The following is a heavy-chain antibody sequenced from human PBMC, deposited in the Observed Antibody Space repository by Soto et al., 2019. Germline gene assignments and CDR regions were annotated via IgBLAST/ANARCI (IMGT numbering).Heavy chain of an antibody. V-gene: IGHV1-18*01. D-gene: IGHD2-2*01. Sequence: ASVKVSCKASGYTFTSYGISWVRQAPGQGLEWMGWISAYNGNTNYAQKLQGRVTMTTDTSTSTAYMELRSLRSDDTAVYYCAKDTLIVVVPAAPDYWGQGTLVTVSS. CDR1: GYTFTSYG. CDR2: ISAYNGNT. CDR3: AKDTLIVVVPAAPDY. J-gene: IGHJ4*02.